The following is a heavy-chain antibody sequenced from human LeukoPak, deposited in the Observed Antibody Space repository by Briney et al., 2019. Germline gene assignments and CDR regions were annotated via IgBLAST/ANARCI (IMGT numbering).Heavy chain of an antibody. V-gene: IGHV4-59*12. J-gene: IGHJ4*02. Sequence: SGTLSLTCTVSGGSISSYYWSWIRQPPGKGLEWIGYIYYSGSTNYNPSLKSRVTISVDKSKNQFSLKLSSVTAADTAVYYCARVPSASLGELPDYWGQGTLVTVSS. CDR1: GGSISSYY. CDR3: ARVPSASLGELPDY. CDR2: IYYSGST. D-gene: IGHD3-10*01.